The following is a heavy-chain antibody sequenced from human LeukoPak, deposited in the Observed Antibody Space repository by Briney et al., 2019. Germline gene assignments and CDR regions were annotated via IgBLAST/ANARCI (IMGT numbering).Heavy chain of an antibody. D-gene: IGHD6-13*01. Sequence: GGSLRLSCAASGFTFSSYSLTGVRQARGKGLEWVSAISGNGGSTNYADSVKGRFTISRDNSKNTLYLQVNSLRAEDTAVYYCAKYRSAWSFDYWGQGTLVTVSS. CDR2: ISGNGGST. CDR1: GFTFSSYS. V-gene: IGHV3-23*01. J-gene: IGHJ4*02. CDR3: AKYRSAWSFDY.